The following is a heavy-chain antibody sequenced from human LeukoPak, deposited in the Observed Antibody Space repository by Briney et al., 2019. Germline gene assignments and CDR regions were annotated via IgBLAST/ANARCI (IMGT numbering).Heavy chain of an antibody. CDR1: GLTFSSYA. CDR2: MWFDGSNQ. V-gene: IGHV3-33*01. J-gene: IGHJ4*02. D-gene: IGHD1-26*01. CDR3: ARDRHSGRFYTIDY. Sequence: GGSLRLSCAASGLTFSSYAMHWVRQAPGKGLEWVAVMWFDGSNQYQTDSVKGGFTISRDNSKNTLYLQMSSLRADDTAVYYCARDRHSGRFYTIDYWGQGTLVTVSS.